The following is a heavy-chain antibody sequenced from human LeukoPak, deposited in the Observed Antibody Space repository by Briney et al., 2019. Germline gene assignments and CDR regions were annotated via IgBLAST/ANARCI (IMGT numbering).Heavy chain of an antibody. CDR1: GFTFSSYA. CDR3: AKDQEWELLYPYFDY. CDR2: ISGSGGST. D-gene: IGHD1-26*01. J-gene: IGHJ4*02. Sequence: AGGSLRLSCAASGFTFSSYAMSWVRQAPGKGLEWVSAISGSGGSTYYADSVKGRFTISRDNSKNTLYLQMNSLRAEDTAVYYCAKDQEWELLYPYFDYWGQGTLVTVSS. V-gene: IGHV3-23*01.